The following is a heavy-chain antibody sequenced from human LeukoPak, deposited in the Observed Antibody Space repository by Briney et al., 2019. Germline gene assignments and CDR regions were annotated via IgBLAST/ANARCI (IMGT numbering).Heavy chain of an antibody. Sequence: PGGSLRLSCAASGFTFNNYGMHWVRQAPGKRLEWVAFIRYDGSNKYYADSVKGRFTISRDNSKNTLYVQMNSLRAEDTAVYYCAKDADIVVSSYFDYWGQGTLVTVSS. CDR3: AKDADIVVSSYFDY. D-gene: IGHD2-2*01. J-gene: IGHJ4*02. CDR1: GFTFNNYG. V-gene: IGHV3-30*02. CDR2: IRYDGSNK.